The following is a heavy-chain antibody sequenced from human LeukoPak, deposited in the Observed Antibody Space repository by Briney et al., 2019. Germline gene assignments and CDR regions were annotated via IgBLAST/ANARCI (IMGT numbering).Heavy chain of an antibody. Sequence: GGSLRLSCAASGFTFSSYAMSWVRQAPGKGLEWVSAISGSGGSTYYADSVKGRFTISRDNSKNTLYLQMNSLRAEDTAVYYCAKADIGEVATLVYGDYGGDYHYGMDVWGQGTTVTVSS. CDR2: ISGSGGST. V-gene: IGHV3-23*01. J-gene: IGHJ6*02. CDR3: AKADIGEVATLVYGDYGGDYHYGMDV. D-gene: IGHD4-17*01. CDR1: GFTFSSYA.